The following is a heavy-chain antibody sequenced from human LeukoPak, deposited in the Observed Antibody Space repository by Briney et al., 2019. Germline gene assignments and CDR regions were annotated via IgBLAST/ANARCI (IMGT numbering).Heavy chain of an antibody. J-gene: IGHJ4*02. D-gene: IGHD3-22*01. Sequence: PGESLKISCKGSGYSFTSYWIGWVRQMPGKGLEGMGIIYPGDSDTRYSPSFQGQVTISADKSISTAYLQWSSLKASDTAMYYCARRYYHSSGYYLFDYWGQGTLVTVSS. CDR3: ARRYYHSSGYYLFDY. CDR1: GYSFTSYW. V-gene: IGHV5-51*01. CDR2: IYPGDSDT.